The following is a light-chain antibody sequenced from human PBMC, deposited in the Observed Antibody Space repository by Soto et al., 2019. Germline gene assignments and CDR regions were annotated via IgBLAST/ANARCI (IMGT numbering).Light chain of an antibody. V-gene: IGLV2-14*01. CDR3: SLYIFTSTLDVV. J-gene: IGLJ2*01. CDR1: SSDIGDYNY. CDR2: EVS. Sequence: QSALTQPASVSGSPGQSITISCTGTSSDIGDYNYVSWYQQHPGKAPKLVIYEVSNRPSGISHRFSGSKSGNTASLTVSGLQAEDEADYYCSLYIFTSTLDVVFGGGTKVTV.